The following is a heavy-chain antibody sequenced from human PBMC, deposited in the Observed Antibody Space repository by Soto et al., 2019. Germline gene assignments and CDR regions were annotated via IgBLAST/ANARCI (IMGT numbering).Heavy chain of an antibody. CDR1: GFTLGTYG. CDR3: AKEFFDSSGFYPSLDALDI. J-gene: IGHJ3*02. D-gene: IGHD3-22*01. V-gene: IGHV3-30*18. CDR2: ISDDGGEK. Sequence: QVQLAESGGGVVQPGRSLTITCAASGFTLGTYGMHWVRQAPGKGLEWVAVISDDGGEKYYSDSVMGRFTISRDNSKNTLFLQMNSLRAEDTAVYFCAKEFFDSSGFYPSLDALDIWGQGTVVTVSS.